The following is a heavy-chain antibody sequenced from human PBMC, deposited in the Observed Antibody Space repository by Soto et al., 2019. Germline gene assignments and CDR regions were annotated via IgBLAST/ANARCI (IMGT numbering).Heavy chain of an antibody. Sequence: GASVKVSCKASGDTFSSYAMHWVRQAPGQRLEWMGWINAGNGNTKYSQKFQGRVTITRDTSASTAYMELSSLRSEDTAVYYCARSGTQGDYYYYYYMDVWGKGTTVTVSS. CDR1: GDTFSSYA. D-gene: IGHD1-1*01. CDR2: INAGNGNT. CDR3: ARSGTQGDYYYYYYMDV. V-gene: IGHV1-3*01. J-gene: IGHJ6*03.